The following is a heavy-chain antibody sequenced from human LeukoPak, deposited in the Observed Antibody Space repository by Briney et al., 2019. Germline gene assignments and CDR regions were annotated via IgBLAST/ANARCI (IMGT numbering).Heavy chain of an antibody. CDR1: GFTVSSNY. Sequence: GGSLRLSCAASGFTVSSNYMSWVRQAPGKGLEWVSVIYSGGSTYYADSVKGRFTISRDNSKNTLHLQMNSLRAEDTAVYYCARFYYGSGDNWFDPWGQGTLVTVSS. D-gene: IGHD3-10*01. J-gene: IGHJ5*02. CDR3: ARFYYGSGDNWFDP. V-gene: IGHV3-66*02. CDR2: IYSGGST.